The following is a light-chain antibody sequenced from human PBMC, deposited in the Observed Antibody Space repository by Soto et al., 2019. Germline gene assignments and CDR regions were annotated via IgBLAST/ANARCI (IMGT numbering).Light chain of an antibody. J-gene: IGKJ1*01. Sequence: DIKMTQSPSSLSVSVRDRVTITCRASQDIGSSLGWFQQKPGKAPKSLIYAASTLQVGVPSRFSSSGSGTDFILTISSLQPEDFATYYCQQYNSYPRTFGHGTKVEIK. CDR1: QDIGSS. CDR2: AAS. CDR3: QQYNSYPRT. V-gene: IGKV1-16*01.